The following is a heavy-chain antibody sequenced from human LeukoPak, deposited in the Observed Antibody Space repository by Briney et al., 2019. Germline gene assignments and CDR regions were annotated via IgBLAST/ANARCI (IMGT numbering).Heavy chain of an antibody. CDR1: GFTFSDYY. Sequence: GGSLRLSCAASGFTFSDYYMSWIRQAPGKGLEWVSKISNSGSSTYYADSVKGRFTVSRDNPKKSLYLEINSLRAEDTAMYYCARMLGDGWFDPWGQGTPVTVSS. V-gene: IGHV3-11*01. J-gene: IGHJ5*02. CDR3: ARMLGDGWFDP. CDR2: ISNSGSST. D-gene: IGHD3-10*02.